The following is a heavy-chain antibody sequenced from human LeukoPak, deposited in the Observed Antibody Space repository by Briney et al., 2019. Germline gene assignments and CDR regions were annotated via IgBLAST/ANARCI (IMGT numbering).Heavy chain of an antibody. V-gene: IGHV3-66*01. Sequence: RGSLRLSCEASGFTGSDNYITWVRQAPGKGLEWVSIIYRDGATYYASSVKGRFIVSRDNSRHTVSLQMNSLRAEDTAVYYCTASVGSTWYSPDDYWGQGTLVTVSS. CDR1: GFTGSDNY. CDR2: IYRDGAT. CDR3: TASVGSTWYSPDDY. J-gene: IGHJ4*02. D-gene: IGHD6-13*01.